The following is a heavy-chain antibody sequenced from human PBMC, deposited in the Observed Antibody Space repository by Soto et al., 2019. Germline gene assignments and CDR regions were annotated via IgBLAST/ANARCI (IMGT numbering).Heavy chain of an antibody. CDR1: GFTFSDYF. V-gene: IGHV3-23*01. CDR3: AKDLHWYGMDV. CDR2: INKDGGTT. J-gene: IGHJ6*02. Sequence: EVQLLESGGGLVQPGESLRLSCAASGFTFSDYFMNWVRQAPGKGLEWVSGINKDGGTTQNADFVRGRFTISRDNSRNTLYLQMNSVRAEDTALYYCAKDLHWYGMDVWGQGTTVTVS. D-gene: IGHD1-20*01.